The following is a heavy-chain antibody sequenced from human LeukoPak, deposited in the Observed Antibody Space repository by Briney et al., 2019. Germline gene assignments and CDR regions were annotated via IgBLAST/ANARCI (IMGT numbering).Heavy chain of an antibody. J-gene: IGHJ4*02. CDR3: ASNNRITGTLFDY. CDR2: IYHSGST. Sequence: SETLSLTCTVSGGSISSYYWSWIRQPPGKGLEWIGYIYHSGSTYYNPSLKSRVTISVDRSKNQFSLKLSSVTAADTAVYYCASNNRITGTLFDYWGQGTLVTVSS. V-gene: IGHV4-59*12. D-gene: IGHD1-20*01. CDR1: GGSISSYY.